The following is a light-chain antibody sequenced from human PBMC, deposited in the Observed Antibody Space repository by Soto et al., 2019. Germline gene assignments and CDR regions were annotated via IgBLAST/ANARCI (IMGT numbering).Light chain of an antibody. CDR1: SSNIGAGYD. Sequence: QSVLTQPPSVSGARGQRVTISCTGSSSNIGAGYDVHWYHQLPGTAPKLLIYGNSNRPSGVPDRFSGSKSGTSASLAITGLQAEDEADYYCQSYDISLSVVFGGGTKLTVL. V-gene: IGLV1-40*01. CDR3: QSYDISLSVV. J-gene: IGLJ2*01. CDR2: GNS.